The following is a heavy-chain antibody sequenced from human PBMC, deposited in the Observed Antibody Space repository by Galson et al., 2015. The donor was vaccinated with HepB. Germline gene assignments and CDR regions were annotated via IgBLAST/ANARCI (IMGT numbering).Heavy chain of an antibody. Sequence: SLRLSCAASGFSFGTYAMAWVRQAPGKGLEWISVIRLRGGDTSYADSVQGRFSISRDNSKNTLYLQMTSLRGEDTAIYYCATSGYIGYDRPPWGQGTLVIVSS. CDR2: IRLRGGDT. CDR1: GFSFGTYA. D-gene: IGHD5-12*01. V-gene: IGHV3-23*01. CDR3: ATSGYIGYDRPP. J-gene: IGHJ5*02.